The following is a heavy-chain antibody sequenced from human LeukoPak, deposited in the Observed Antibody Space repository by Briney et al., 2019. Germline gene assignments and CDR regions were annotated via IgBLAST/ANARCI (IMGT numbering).Heavy chain of an antibody. CDR1: GFTFSSYS. CDR2: ISSSSSYI. D-gene: IGHD6-6*01. Sequence: GGSLRLSCAASGFTFSSYSMNWVRQAPGKGLEWVSSISSSSSYIYYADSVKGRFTISRDNAKNSLYLQMNSLRAEDTAVYYCARVSQLVAAFDIWGQGTMVTVSS. J-gene: IGHJ3*02. V-gene: IGHV3-21*01. CDR3: ARVSQLVAAFDI.